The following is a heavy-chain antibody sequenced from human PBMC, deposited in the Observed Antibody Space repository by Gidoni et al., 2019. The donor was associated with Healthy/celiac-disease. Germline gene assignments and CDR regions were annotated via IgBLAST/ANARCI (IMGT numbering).Heavy chain of an antibody. Sequence: QLPLQESGPGLVKPSETLSLTCTVSGGSISSRSYYWGWIRQPPGKGLEWIGSIYYSGSTYYNPSLKSRVTISVDTSKNQFSLKLSSVTAADTAVYYCASPLYDILTGYYQDAFDIWGQGTMVTVSS. J-gene: IGHJ3*02. CDR3: ASPLYDILTGYYQDAFDI. CDR2: IYYSGST. V-gene: IGHV4-39*07. D-gene: IGHD3-9*01. CDR1: GGSISSRSYY.